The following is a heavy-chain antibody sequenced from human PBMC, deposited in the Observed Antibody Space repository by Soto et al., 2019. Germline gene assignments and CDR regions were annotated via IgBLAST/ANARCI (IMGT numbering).Heavy chain of an antibody. CDR2: ISYDGSNK. CDR3: AKDGADDFWSGYYGGDAFDI. V-gene: IGHV3-30*18. J-gene: IGHJ3*02. D-gene: IGHD3-3*01. CDR1: GFTFSSYG. Sequence: GGSLRLSCAASGFTFSSYGMHWVRQAPGKGLEWVAVISYDGSNKYYADSVKGRFTISRDNSKNTLYLQMNSLRAEDTAVYYCAKDGADDFWSGYYGGDAFDIWGQGTMVTVSS.